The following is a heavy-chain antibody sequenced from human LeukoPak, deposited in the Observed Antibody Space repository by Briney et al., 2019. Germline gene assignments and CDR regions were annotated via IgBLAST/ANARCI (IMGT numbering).Heavy chain of an antibody. V-gene: IGHV3-30-3*01. CDR2: VSYDGTNK. CDR1: GFSFSSYA. CDR3: ARRMAANAFGI. J-gene: IGHJ3*02. Sequence: QSGRSLRLSCAASGFSFSSYAMHWVRQAPGKGLEWVAFVSYDGTNKNYADSVKGRFTISRDNSKNTLYLQMNSLRTEDTAVYYCARRMAANAFGIWGQGTMVTVSS. D-gene: IGHD5-24*01.